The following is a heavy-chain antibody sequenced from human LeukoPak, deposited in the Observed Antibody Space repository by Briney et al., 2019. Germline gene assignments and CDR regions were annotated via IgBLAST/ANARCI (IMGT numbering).Heavy chain of an antibody. D-gene: IGHD6-25*01. CDR3: ARDRLGEASSRSYYYYYYMGV. CDR1: GGSISSYY. Sequence: SETLSLTCTVSGGSISSYYWSWIRQPAGKGLEWIGRIYTSGSTNYNPSLKSRVTMSVDTSKNQFSLKLSSVTAADTAVYYCARDRLGEASSRSYYYYYYMGVWGKGTTVTVSS. CDR2: IYTSGST. J-gene: IGHJ6*03. V-gene: IGHV4-4*07.